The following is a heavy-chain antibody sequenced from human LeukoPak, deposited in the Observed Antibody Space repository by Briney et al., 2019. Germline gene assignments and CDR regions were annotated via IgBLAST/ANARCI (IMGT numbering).Heavy chain of an antibody. V-gene: IGHV3-11*04. CDR2: INSSGSTI. Sequence: PGGSLRLSCAASGFTFSDYYMSWIRQAPGKGLEWVSYINSSGSTIYYADSVKGRFTISRDNAKNSLYLQMNSLRAEDTAVYYCARDSSKSRKEDDYRDYWGQGTLVTVSS. D-gene: IGHD4-11*01. CDR3: ARDSSKSRKEDDYRDY. J-gene: IGHJ4*02. CDR1: GFTFSDYY.